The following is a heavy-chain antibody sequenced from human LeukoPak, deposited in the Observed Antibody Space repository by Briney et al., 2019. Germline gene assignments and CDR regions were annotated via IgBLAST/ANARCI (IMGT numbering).Heavy chain of an antibody. V-gene: IGHV4-59*08. CDR2: IYYSGST. D-gene: IGHD2-2*01. CDR1: GGSISSYY. CDR3: ARQNRQLLQNWFDP. Sequence: SETLSLTCTVSGGSISSYYWSWIRQPPGKGLEWIGYIYYSGSTYYNPSLKSRVTISVDTSKNQFSLKLSSVTAADTAVYYCARQNRQLLQNWFDPWGQGTLVTVSS. J-gene: IGHJ5*02.